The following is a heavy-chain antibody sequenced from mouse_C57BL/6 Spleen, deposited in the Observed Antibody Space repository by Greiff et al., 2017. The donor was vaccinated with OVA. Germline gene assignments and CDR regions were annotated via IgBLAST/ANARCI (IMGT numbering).Heavy chain of an antibody. Sequence: VQLQQSGPELVKPGASVKISCKASGYTFTDYYMNWVKQSHGKSLEWIGDINPNNGGTSYNQKFKGKATLTVDKSSSTAYMELRSLTSEDSAVYYCARSSYGSSYRYFDVWGTGTTVTVSS. D-gene: IGHD1-1*01. CDR1: GYTFTDYY. CDR3: ARSSYGSSYRYFDV. V-gene: IGHV1-26*01. J-gene: IGHJ1*03. CDR2: INPNNGGT.